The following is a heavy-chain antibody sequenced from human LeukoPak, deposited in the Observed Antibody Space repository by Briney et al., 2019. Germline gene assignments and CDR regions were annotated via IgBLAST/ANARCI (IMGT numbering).Heavy chain of an antibody. V-gene: IGHV1/OR15-1*01. J-gene: IGHJ4*02. Sequence: ASVKVSCKASGYIFTDYYMHWVRQAPGQELGWMGRINPNSGGTNYAQKFQGRVTMTRDTSISTAYTELSSLRSEDTATYYCASQPWYYYDSSGYYPLGYWGQGTLVTVSS. D-gene: IGHD3-22*01. CDR3: ASQPWYYYDSSGYYPLGY. CDR2: INPNSGGT. CDR1: GYIFTDYY.